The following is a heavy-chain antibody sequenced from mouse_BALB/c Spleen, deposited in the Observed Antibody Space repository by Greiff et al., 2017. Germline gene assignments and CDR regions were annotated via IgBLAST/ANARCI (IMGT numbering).Heavy chain of an antibody. CDR1: GYTFTDYN. V-gene: IGHV1S29*02. D-gene: IGHD3-3*01. CDR3: ARGWGYFDY. CDR2: IYPYNGGT. J-gene: IGHJ2*01. Sequence: DVQLQESGPELVKPGASVKISCKASGYTFTDYNMHWVKQSHGKSLEWIGYIYPYNGGTGYNQKFKSKATLTVDNSSSTAYMELRSLTSEDSAVYYCARGWGYFDYWGQGTTLTVSS.